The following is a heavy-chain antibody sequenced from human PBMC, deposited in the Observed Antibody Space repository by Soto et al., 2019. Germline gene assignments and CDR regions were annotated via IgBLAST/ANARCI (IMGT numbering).Heavy chain of an antibody. CDR1: GFTFSDNY. CDR3: VRTTYFSDSSVYTRFFDY. CDR2: SRDKAQGYST. V-gene: IGHV3-72*01. J-gene: IGHJ4*02. Sequence: VHLVESGGGLVQPGGSLRLSCTGSGFTFSDNYIDWVRQAPGKGLEWVGRSRDKAQGYSTIYAASVKGRFTTSRDESKSSVYLQMNSLKTEDTAIYYCVRTTYFSDSSVYTRFFDYWGQGTLVTVSS. D-gene: IGHD3-22*01.